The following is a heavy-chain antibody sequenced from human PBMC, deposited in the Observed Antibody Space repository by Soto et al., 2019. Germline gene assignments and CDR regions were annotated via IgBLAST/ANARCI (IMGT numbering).Heavy chain of an antibody. J-gene: IGHJ5*02. CDR3: KKIFTTNGNPNCFAP. Sequence: SETLSLTCTVSGGSITTNNYYWGWIRQPPGKGLEWIGTIYYSGSTYYNPSLRSRVTISVDTSKNQFSLKLTSVTAADTTVYYCKKIFTTNGNPNCFAPGGQETLVTVS. CDR1: GGSITTNNYY. CDR2: IYYSGST. D-gene: IGHD1-1*01. V-gene: IGHV4-39*01.